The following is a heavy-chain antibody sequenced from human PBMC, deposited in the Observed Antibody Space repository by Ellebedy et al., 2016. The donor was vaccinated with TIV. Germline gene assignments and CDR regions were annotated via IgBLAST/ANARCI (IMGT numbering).Heavy chain of an antibody. CDR2: IYPGDSDT. CDR3: ARHIKIPGYSSSHYGMDV. J-gene: IGHJ6*02. CDR1: GYSFTSYW. D-gene: IGHD6-13*01. Sequence: GESLKISCKGSGYSFTSYWIGWVRQMPGKGLEWMGIIYPGDSDTRYSPSFQGQVTISADKSISTAYLQWNSLKASDTAMYYCARHIKIPGYSSSHYGMDVWGQGTTVTVSS. V-gene: IGHV5-51*01.